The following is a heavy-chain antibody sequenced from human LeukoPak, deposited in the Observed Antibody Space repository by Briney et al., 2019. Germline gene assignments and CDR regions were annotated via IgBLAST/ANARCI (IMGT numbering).Heavy chain of an antibody. J-gene: IGHJ4*02. D-gene: IGHD6-19*01. Sequence: GGSLRLSCAASGFTFSNYAMNWVRQAPGKGLEWVSSISGSGGSTYFAGSVKGRVTISRDNAKNSLYLQMNSLRAEDTAVYYCARQRAVAGFFDYWGQGTLVTVSS. CDR2: ISGSGGST. CDR1: GFTFSNYA. V-gene: IGHV3-23*01. CDR3: ARQRAVAGFFDY.